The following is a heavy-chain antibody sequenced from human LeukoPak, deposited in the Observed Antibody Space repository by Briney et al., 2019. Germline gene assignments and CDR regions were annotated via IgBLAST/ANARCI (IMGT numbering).Heavy chain of an antibody. CDR3: ARDGLPVALDK. CDR2: VNPDMSEK. CDR1: GFTFSSYW. V-gene: IGHV3-7*01. Sequence: GGSLRLSCVVSGFTFSSYWMSWVRQAPGKGLEWVANVNPDMSEKNYVESVKGRFTISRDKVKNSLYLQMNSLRGDDTAVYYCARDGLPVALDKWGQGTLVTVSS. D-gene: IGHD2-2*01. J-gene: IGHJ4*02.